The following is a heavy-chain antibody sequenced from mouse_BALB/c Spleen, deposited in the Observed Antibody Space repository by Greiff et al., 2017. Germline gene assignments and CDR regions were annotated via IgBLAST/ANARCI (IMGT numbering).Heavy chain of an antibody. CDR2: INSNGGST. V-gene: IGHV5-6-3*01. Sequence: EVKLQESGGGLVQPGGSLKLSCAASGFTFTSYGMSWVRQTPDKRLELVATINSNGGSTYYPDSVKGRFTIARDKAKNTLYLQMSSLKSEDTAMYYCARDNYGYGLDYWGQGTTLTVSS. CDR1: GFTFTSYG. D-gene: IGHD2-14*01. J-gene: IGHJ2*01. CDR3: ARDNYGYGLDY.